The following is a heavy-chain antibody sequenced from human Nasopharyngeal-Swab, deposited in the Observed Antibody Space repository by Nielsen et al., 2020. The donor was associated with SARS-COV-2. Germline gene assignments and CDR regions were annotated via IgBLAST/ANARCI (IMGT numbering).Heavy chain of an antibody. V-gene: IGHV4-34*01. D-gene: IGHD1-20*01. Sequence: SETLSLTCAVYGGSFSGYYWSWIRQPPVKGLEWIGGINHSGSTNYNPSLKSRVTISVDTSKNQFSLKLSSVTAADTAVYYCARGRYNWNHFDYWGQGTLVTVSS. J-gene: IGHJ4*02. CDR2: INHSGST. CDR1: GGSFSGYY. CDR3: ARGRYNWNHFDY.